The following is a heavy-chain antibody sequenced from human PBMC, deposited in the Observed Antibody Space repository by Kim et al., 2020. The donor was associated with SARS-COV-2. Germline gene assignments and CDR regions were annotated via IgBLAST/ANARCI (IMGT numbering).Heavy chain of an antibody. Sequence: SETLSLTCTVSGGSISNYFWSWIRQPAGKGLEWIGRIYSSGTTNYNPSLKSRVTMSVDTSENQISLTLSSVTAADTALYHCAREWATSRFRGLEYWGQG. CDR2: IYSSGTT. D-gene: IGHD3-10*01. J-gene: IGHJ4*02. CDR1: GGSISNYF. V-gene: IGHV4-4*07. CDR3: AREWATSRFRGLEY.